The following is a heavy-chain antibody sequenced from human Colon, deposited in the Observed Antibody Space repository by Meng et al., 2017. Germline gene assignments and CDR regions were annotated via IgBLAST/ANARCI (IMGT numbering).Heavy chain of an antibody. J-gene: IGHJ3*02. Sequence: GESLKISCKGSGYSFSTYWIAWVRQMSGKGLEWMGIIYPGDSDTRYSPSFQGQVTISADRSINTAYLPWSSLKASDTAMYYCARSARWLSDAFDIWGQGTMVTVSS. V-gene: IGHV5-51*01. D-gene: IGHD5-12*01. CDR2: IYPGDSDT. CDR3: ARSARWLSDAFDI. CDR1: GYSFSTYW.